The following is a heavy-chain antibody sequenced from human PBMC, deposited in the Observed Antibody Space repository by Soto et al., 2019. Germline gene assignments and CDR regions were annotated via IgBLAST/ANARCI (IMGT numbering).Heavy chain of an antibody. D-gene: IGHD3-16*01. Sequence: ASVKVSCKASGYTFNFYGITWVRQAPGQGLEWMGWISGLNGNTNYAADLQGRVTMTTDTSTSTAYMELRGLRSDDTAVYYCARIRVSSGHESPDFDSWGQGTLVTVSS. CDR1: GYTFNFYG. J-gene: IGHJ4*02. CDR2: ISGLNGNT. V-gene: IGHV1-18*01. CDR3: ARIRVSSGHESPDFDS.